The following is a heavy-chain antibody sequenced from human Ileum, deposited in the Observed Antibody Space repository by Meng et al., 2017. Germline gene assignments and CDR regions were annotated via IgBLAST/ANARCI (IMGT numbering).Heavy chain of an antibody. CDR2: INTDGSST. Sequence: GESLKISCAASGFTFSSYYMHWVRQVPGKGLVWVSRINTDGSSTNYADSVKGRFTISRDNAKNTLYLQMNSLRAEDTAVYYCARDRLEVPNTYYSDGMDVWGQGTTVTVSS. V-gene: IGHV3-74*01. J-gene: IGHJ6*02. CDR1: GFTFSSYY. D-gene: IGHD2-2*01. CDR3: ARDRLEVPNTYYSDGMDV.